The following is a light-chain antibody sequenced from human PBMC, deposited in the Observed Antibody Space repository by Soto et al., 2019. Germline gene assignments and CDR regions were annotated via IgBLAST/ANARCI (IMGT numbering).Light chain of an antibody. CDR3: SSYTSTSVV. CDR1: SSDVGGYNY. Sequence: QPVLTQPASVSGSPGQSITISCTGTSSDVGGYNYVSWYQQHPGKAPKVMIYEVSYRPSGVSNRFSGSKSGNTASLTISGLQAEDEADYYCSSYTSTSVVFGGGTKLTVL. J-gene: IGLJ2*01. CDR2: EVS. V-gene: IGLV2-14*01.